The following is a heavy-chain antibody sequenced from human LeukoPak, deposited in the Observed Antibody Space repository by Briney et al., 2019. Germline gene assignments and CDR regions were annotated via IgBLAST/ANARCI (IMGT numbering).Heavy chain of an antibody. Sequence: SGGSLRLSCAASGFDFSGNWMHWVRHAPGQGLVWVLRIKGDGISTNYADSVKGRFTISRDIAKNTLYLQTNSLRAEDTGVYYCAKDHYWSIDYWGRGTLVTVSS. CDR1: GFDFSGNW. CDR2: IKGDGIST. D-gene: IGHD3-3*01. CDR3: AKDHYWSIDY. V-gene: IGHV3-74*01. J-gene: IGHJ4*02.